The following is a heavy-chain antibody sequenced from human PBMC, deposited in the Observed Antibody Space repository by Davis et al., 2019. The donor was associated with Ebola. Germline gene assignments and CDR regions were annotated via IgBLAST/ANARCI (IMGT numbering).Heavy chain of an antibody. Sequence: SETLSLTCAVYGGSFSGYYWSWIRQPPGKGLEWIGEINHSGSTNYNPSLKSRVTISVDTSKNQFSLKLSSVTAADTAVYYCVRPGGPLKWYFDLWGRGTLVTVSS. D-gene: IGHD3-16*01. CDR2: INHSGST. CDR1: GGSFSGYY. CDR3: VRPGGPLKWYFDL. V-gene: IGHV4-34*01. J-gene: IGHJ2*01.